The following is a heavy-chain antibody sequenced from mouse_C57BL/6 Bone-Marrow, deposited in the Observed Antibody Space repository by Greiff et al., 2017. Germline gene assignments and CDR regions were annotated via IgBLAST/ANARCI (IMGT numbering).Heavy chain of an antibody. Sequence: VQLQQSGPVLVKPGASVKMSCKASGYTFTDYYMNWVKQSHGKSLEWIGVINPYNGGTSYNQKFKGKATLTVDKSSSTAYMELNSLTSEDSAVXYCARGEAYDGYYVSWFADWGQGTLVTVSA. CDR2: INPYNGGT. CDR3: ARGEAYDGYYVSWFAD. CDR1: GYTFTDYY. V-gene: IGHV1-19*01. J-gene: IGHJ3*01. D-gene: IGHD2-3*01.